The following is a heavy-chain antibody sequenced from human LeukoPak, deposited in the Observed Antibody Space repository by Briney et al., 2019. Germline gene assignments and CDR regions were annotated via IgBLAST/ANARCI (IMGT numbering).Heavy chain of an antibody. CDR1: GGSISSSSYY. Sequence: SETLSLTCTVSGGSISSSSYYWGWIRQPPGKGLEWIGSIYYSGSTYYNPSLKSRVTISVDTSKNQFSLKLSSVTAADTAVYYCARQSWSGYSYYYYYMDVCGKGTTVTVSS. V-gene: IGHV4-39*01. CDR2: IYYSGST. D-gene: IGHD1-14*01. J-gene: IGHJ6*03. CDR3: ARQSWSGYSYYYYYMDV.